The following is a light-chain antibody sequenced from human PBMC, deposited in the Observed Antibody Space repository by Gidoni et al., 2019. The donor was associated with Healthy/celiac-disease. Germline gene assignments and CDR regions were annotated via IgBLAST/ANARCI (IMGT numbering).Light chain of an antibody. J-gene: IGKJ2*01. V-gene: IGKV4-1*01. CDR1: QSVLYSANTKNY. Sequence: DIVRTQSPDSLAVSLCERATINCKSSQSVLYSANTKNYLACYQQKPGQPPQLLIYWASTRESGVPDRFIGSGSGTDSTLTISSLQAEDVAVYYCQHYYSTPYTFGQGTKLEIK. CDR2: WAS. CDR3: QHYYSTPYT.